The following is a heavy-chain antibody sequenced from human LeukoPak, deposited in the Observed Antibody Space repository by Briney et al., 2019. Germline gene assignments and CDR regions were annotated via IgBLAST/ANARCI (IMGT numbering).Heavy chain of an antibody. CDR1: VDSVSSNNTA. Sequence: QTLSPTSALSVDSVSSNNTALKWISQSPSSCLVWLGRTYCSSKWYKSHAVSVESRITTNQNPSKNQFSLQLNSVTPEDTAVYYCARTDSGWLDYWGQGTLVTVSS. CDR2: TYCSSKWYK. V-gene: IGHV6-1*01. CDR3: ARTDSGWLDY. J-gene: IGHJ4*02. D-gene: IGHD6-19*01.